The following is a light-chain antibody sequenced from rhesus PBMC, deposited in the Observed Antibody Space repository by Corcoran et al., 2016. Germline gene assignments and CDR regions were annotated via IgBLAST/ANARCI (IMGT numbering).Light chain of an antibody. V-gene: IGLV3-44*01. CDR3: QGWDLSSDHDV. CDR1: KVGSEV. J-gene: IGLJ6*01. Sequence: SYDLTQAPSVSVSPGQTARITCGGDKVGSEVVSWYQQKPPQAPVLVIYYDRERPSGITERFSGSKSGNTATLTISGDAAGEEADYYCQGWDLSSDHDVFGGVTKLTVL. CDR2: YDR.